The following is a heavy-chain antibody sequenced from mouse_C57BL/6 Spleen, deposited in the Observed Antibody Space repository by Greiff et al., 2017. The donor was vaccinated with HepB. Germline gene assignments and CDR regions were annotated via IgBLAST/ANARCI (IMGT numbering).Heavy chain of an antibody. D-gene: IGHD1-1*01. V-gene: IGHV5-6*01. CDR1: GFTFSSYG. Sequence: EVQLVESGGDLVKPGGSLKLSCAASGFTFSSYGMSWVRQTPDKRLEWVATISSGGSYTYYPDSVKGRFTISRDNAKNTLYLQMSSLKSEDTAMYYCARQGTTVVADFDYWGQGTTLTVSS. J-gene: IGHJ2*01. CDR3: ARQGTTVVADFDY. CDR2: ISSGGSYT.